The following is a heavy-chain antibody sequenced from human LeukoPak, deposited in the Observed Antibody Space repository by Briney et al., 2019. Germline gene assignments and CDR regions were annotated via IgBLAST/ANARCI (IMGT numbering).Heavy chain of an antibody. CDR1: GFTFNNYG. V-gene: IGHV3-30*12. CDR2: VYFDGNNK. CDR3: ARDGNNWNDGVDAFDI. J-gene: IGHJ3*02. Sequence: PGGSLRLSCAASGFTFNNYGMHWVRQAPGKGLEWVAFVYFDGNNKYYAASVKGRFTISRDNAKNSLYLQMNSLRAEDTAVYYCARDGNNWNDGVDAFDIWGQGTMVTVSS. D-gene: IGHD1-1*01.